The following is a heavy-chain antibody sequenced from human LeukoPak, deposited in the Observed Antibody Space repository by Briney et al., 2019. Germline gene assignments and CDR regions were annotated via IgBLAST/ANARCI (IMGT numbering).Heavy chain of an antibody. CDR3: ARVVVPAAITVSAFDY. V-gene: IGHV4-34*09. CDR1: GGSFSGYY. Sequence: SETLSLTCAVYGGSFSGYYWSWIRQPPGKGLEWIGEINHSGSTNYNPSLKSRVTISVDTSKNQFSLKLSSVTAADTAVYYCARVVVPAAITVSAFDYWGQGTLVTVSS. CDR2: INHSGST. J-gene: IGHJ4*02. D-gene: IGHD2-2*02.